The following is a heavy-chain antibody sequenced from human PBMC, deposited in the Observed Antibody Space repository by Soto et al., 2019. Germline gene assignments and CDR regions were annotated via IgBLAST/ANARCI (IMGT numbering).Heavy chain of an antibody. CDR2: IYYSGST. V-gene: IGHV4-61*08. CDR1: GGSISSGGYY. D-gene: IGHD1-26*01. Sequence: SETLSLTCAVSGGSISSGGYYWSWIRQPPGKGLEWIGYIYYSGSTNYNPSFKSRVTISVDKSKNQFSLKLSSVTAADTAVYYWARVSGSYYYGMDVWGQGTTVTVSS. CDR3: ARVSGSYYYGMDV. J-gene: IGHJ6*02.